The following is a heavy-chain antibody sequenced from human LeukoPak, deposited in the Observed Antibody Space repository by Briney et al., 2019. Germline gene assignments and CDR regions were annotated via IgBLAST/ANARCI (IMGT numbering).Heavy chain of an antibody. CDR2: IYYSGST. Sequence: PSETLSLTCTVSGGSISSSSYYWGWIRQPPGKGLEWIGSIYYSGSTYYNPSLKSRVTISVDTSKNQFSLKLSSVTAADTAVYYCARGGSSWYVLRRTEFDYWGQGTLVTVSS. CDR3: ARGGSSWYVLRRTEFDY. V-gene: IGHV4-39*07. J-gene: IGHJ4*02. CDR1: GGSISSSSYY. D-gene: IGHD6-13*01.